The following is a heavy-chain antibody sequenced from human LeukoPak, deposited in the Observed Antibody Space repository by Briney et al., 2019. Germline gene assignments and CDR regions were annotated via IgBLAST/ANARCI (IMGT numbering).Heavy chain of an antibody. D-gene: IGHD5-12*01. CDR3: ARLVPIRWLRPHYFDY. V-gene: IGHV4-39*07. J-gene: IGHJ4*02. CDR2: SYYGGNT. CDR1: GDSISSSSFY. Sequence: SETLSLTCTLSGDSISSSSFYWGWIRQPPGKGLEWFGSSYYGGNTYYNPSLKSRVTISFDTSKNQFSLKLSSVTAADTAVYYCARLVPIRWLRPHYFDYWGQGTLVTVSS.